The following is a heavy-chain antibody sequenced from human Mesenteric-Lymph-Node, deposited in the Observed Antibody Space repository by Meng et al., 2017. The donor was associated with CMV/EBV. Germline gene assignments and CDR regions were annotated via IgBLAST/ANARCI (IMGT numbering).Heavy chain of an antibody. CDR3: ARGDRLYAMDV. CDR2: IYYSGST. Sequence: SETLSLTCSVSGGSVSSGSYYWSWIRQPPGKGLEWIGYIYYSGSTSYNPSLKSRVTMSVDTSKNQFSLKLSSVTAADTAVYYCARGDRLYAMDVWGRGTTVTVSS. V-gene: IGHV4-61*01. J-gene: IGHJ6*02. CDR1: GGSVSSGSYY.